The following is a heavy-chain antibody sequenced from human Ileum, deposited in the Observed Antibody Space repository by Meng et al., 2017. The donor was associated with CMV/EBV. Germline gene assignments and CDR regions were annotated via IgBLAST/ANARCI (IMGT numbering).Heavy chain of an antibody. CDR3: ARNYGSGNWNFFHY. V-gene: IGHV4-4*07. J-gene: IGHJ4*02. CDR2: IYTSGTT. CDR1: GGSISNYY. D-gene: IGHD3-10*01. Sequence: GQLQGSGPGLVKTSEPLSLPCYVSGGSISNYYWSWIRQPAGKGLEWIAHIYTSGTTNYNPSLKSRVTMSVDTSRNQFSLKLTSVTAADTAVYYCARNYGSGNWNFFHYWGQGTLVTVSS.